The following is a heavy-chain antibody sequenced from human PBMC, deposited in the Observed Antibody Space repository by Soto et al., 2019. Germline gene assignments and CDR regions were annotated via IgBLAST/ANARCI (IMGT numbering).Heavy chain of an antibody. CDR1: GGSITSSGSA. D-gene: IGHD1-1*01. J-gene: IGHJ4*02. Sequence: SETMSLTCNASGGSITSSGSAWGWIRQSPGKGLEWIGTIDYSGNIYYIPSLKSRITISVDTSKNQISLKLSSVTAADTAVYYCARHIHNQGFEYYFDSWGQGTLVTVSS. CDR2: IDYSGNI. CDR3: ARHIHNQGFEYYFDS. V-gene: IGHV4-39*01.